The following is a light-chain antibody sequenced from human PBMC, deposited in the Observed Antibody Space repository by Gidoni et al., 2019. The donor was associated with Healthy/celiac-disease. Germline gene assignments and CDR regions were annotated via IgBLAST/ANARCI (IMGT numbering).Light chain of an antibody. J-gene: IGKJ4*01. CDR3: QQYGSSPLT. CDR1: QSVSSSY. CDR2: GAS. Sequence: EIVLTQSPGSLSLSPGERATLSCRASQSVSSSYLAWYQQNPGQAPRPLIYGASSRATGIPDRIRGSGSGTDFTLTISRLEPEDFAVYYCQQYGSSPLTFGGGTKVEIK. V-gene: IGKV3-20*01.